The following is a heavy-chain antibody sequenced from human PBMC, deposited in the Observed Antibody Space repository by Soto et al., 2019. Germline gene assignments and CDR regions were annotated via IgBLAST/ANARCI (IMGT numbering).Heavy chain of an antibody. D-gene: IGHD6-13*01. J-gene: IGHJ4*02. CDR3: ASAVPGIAAAGGPAPLDY. Sequence: QVQLVQSGAEVKKPGSSVKVSCKASGGTFSSYAISWVRQAPGQGLEWMGGIIPIFGTANYAQKVQGRVTITADEPTSTAYMELSSLRSEDTAVYYCASAVPGIAAAGGPAPLDYWGQGTLVTVSS. CDR2: IIPIFGTA. CDR1: GGTFSSYA. V-gene: IGHV1-69*12.